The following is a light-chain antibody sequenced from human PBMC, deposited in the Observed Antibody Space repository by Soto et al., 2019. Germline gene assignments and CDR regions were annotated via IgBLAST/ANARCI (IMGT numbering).Light chain of an antibody. J-gene: IGKJ5*01. CDR2: GTS. V-gene: IGKV3-20*01. CDR1: QSVSSIY. CDR3: QQYGSSPIT. Sequence: EIVLTQSPGTLSLSPGERATLSCRASQSVSSIYLAWYQQKPGQAPRLLIYGTSSRATGIPDRFSGSGSGTDFSLAISRLEPEDFAVYYCQQYGSSPITFGQGTRLEI.